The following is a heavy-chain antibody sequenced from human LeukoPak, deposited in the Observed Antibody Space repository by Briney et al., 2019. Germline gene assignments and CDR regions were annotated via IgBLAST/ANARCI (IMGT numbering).Heavy chain of an antibody. CDR3: ARVDSGSYYGVDY. Sequence: XGXVRQXXXXXXXXMGIIYPGDSDTRYSPSFQGQVTISADKSISTAYLQWSSLKASDTAMYYCARVDSGSYYGVDYWGQGTLVTVSS. D-gene: IGHD1-26*01. J-gene: IGHJ4*02. CDR2: IYPGDSDT. V-gene: IGHV5-51*01.